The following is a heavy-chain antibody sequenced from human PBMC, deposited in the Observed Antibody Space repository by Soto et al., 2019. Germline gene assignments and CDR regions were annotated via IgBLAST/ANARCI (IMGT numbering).Heavy chain of an antibody. Sequence: ASVKVSCKASGYTFTSYYMHWVRQAPGQGLEWMGIINPSGGSTSYAQKFQGRVTMTRDTSTSTVYMELSSLRSEDTAVYYCARDPTYYDSSGHYGDYWGQGTLVTVS. CDR2: INPSGGST. J-gene: IGHJ4*02. CDR3: ARDPTYYDSSGHYGDY. CDR1: GYTFTSYY. V-gene: IGHV1-46*01. D-gene: IGHD3-22*01.